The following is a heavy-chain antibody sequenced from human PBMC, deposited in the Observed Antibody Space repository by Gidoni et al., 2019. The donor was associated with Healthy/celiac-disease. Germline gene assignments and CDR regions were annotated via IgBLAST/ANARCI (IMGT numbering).Heavy chain of an antibody. D-gene: IGHD3-3*01. J-gene: IGHJ4*02. V-gene: IGHV4-34*01. Sequence: QVQLQQWGAGLLKPSETLSLTCAVYGVSFSGYYWSGIRQPPGKGLEWIGEINHSGSTNYNPSLKSRVTISVDTSKNQFSLKLSSVTAADTAVYYCARGSLRFLEWLLSAGYFDYWGQGTLVTVSS. CDR3: ARGSLRFLEWLLSAGYFDY. CDR1: GVSFSGYY. CDR2: INHSGST.